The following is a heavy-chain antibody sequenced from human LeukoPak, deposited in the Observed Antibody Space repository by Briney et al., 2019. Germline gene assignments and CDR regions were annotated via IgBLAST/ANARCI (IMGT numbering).Heavy chain of an antibody. CDR1: GFTFSNHW. V-gene: IGHV3-74*01. CDR3: ARDDRYTQDAFDI. CDR2: INSDGSST. D-gene: IGHD3-16*02. Sequence: GGSLRLSCAASGFTFSNHWMHWVRQVPGKGLVWVSRINSDGSSTDYADSVKGRFTISRDNAKNTLYLQMNSLRGEDTAVYYCARDDRYTQDAFDIWGQGTMVTVSS. J-gene: IGHJ3*02.